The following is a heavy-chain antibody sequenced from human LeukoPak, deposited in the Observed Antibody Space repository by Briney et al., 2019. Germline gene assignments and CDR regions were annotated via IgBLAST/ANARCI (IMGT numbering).Heavy chain of an antibody. CDR1: GGSISSYY. CDR2: IYYSGST. J-gene: IGHJ6*03. CDR3: ARDGYYDFWSGYYSGGGYYMDV. D-gene: IGHD3-3*01. Sequence: PSETLSLTCTVSGGSISSYYWSWLRQPPGKGLEWVGYIYYSGSTNYNPSLKSRVTISVDTSKNQFSLKLSSVTAADTAVYYCARDGYYDFWSGYYSGGGYYMDVWGKGTTVTVSS. V-gene: IGHV4-59*01.